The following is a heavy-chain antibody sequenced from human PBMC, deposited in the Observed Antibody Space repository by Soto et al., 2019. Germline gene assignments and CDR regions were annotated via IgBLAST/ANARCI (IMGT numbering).Heavy chain of an antibody. D-gene: IGHD6-19*01. J-gene: IGHJ4*02. Sequence: GGSLRLSCAASGFTFSSYGMHWVRQAPGKGLEWVAVISYDGSNKYYADSVKGRFTISRDNSKNTLYLQMNSLRAEDTAVYYCAKDLDGGIAVAGDEPDYWGQGTLVTVSS. CDR3: AKDLDGGIAVAGDEPDY. CDR1: GFTFSSYG. V-gene: IGHV3-30*18. CDR2: ISYDGSNK.